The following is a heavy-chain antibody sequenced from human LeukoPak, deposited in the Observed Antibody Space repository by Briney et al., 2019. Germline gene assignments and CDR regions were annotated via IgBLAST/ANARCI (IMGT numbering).Heavy chain of an antibody. CDR1: GFTFSDYY. D-gene: IGHD4-11*01. Sequence: PGGSLRLSCAASGFTFSDYYMWWMRQAPGERLEGFSYISTSGSTMNYADSVKGRFTISRDNAENSMYLQMNSLRVEDTAVYYCARDGRLTTVTTYWGQGTLVTVSS. CDR3: ARDGRLTTVTTY. V-gene: IGHV3-11*01. J-gene: IGHJ4*02. CDR2: ISTSGSTM.